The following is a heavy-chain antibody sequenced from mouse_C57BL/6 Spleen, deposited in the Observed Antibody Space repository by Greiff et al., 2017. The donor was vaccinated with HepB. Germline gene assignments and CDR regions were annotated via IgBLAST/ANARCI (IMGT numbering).Heavy chain of an antibody. Sequence: QVQLQQSGTELVKPGASVKLSCKASGYTFTSYWMHWVKQRPGQGLEWIGNINPSNGGTNYNEKFKSKATLTVDKSSSTAYMQLSSLTSEDSAVYYCAREGIYYYGSSHFAYWGQGTLVTVSA. D-gene: IGHD1-1*01. J-gene: IGHJ3*01. CDR3: AREGIYYYGSSHFAY. CDR1: GYTFTSYW. V-gene: IGHV1-53*01. CDR2: INPSNGGT.